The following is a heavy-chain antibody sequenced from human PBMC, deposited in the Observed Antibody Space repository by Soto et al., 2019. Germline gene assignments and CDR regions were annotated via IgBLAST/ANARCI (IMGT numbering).Heavy chain of an antibody. J-gene: IGHJ4*02. D-gene: IGHD5-18*01. CDR1: EFSFRSYW. CDR2: INEDGSQK. Sequence: GGSLRLSCAASEFSFRSYWMTWVRQAPGKGLEWVALINEDGSQKYYVGSVKGRFIISRDNAKDSAYMQMDSLRAGDTAVYFCARVGRYGWDFDHWGQGTLVTVSS. CDR3: ARVGRYGWDFDH. V-gene: IGHV3-7*01.